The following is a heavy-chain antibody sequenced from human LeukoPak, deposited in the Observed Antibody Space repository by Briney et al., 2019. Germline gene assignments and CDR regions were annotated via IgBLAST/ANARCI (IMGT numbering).Heavy chain of an antibody. Sequence: KISCEGSGYSFTTYWIGWVRQAPGQGLEWMGGIIPIFGTANYAQKFQGRVTITADESTSTAYMELSSLRSEDTAVYYCAKKGDWNDGWFDPWGQGTLVTVSS. D-gene: IGHD1-1*01. J-gene: IGHJ5*02. CDR3: AKKGDWNDGWFDP. CDR1: GYSFTTYW. CDR2: IIPIFGTA. V-gene: IGHV1-69*01.